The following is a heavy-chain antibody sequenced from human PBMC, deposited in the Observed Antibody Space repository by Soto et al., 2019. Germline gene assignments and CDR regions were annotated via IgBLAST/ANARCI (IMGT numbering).Heavy chain of an antibody. CDR2: IIPILRMA. Sequence: QVQLVQSGAEVKMPGSSVKVSCTASGGTFTSYTFSWVRQVPGQGLEWMGRIIPILRMADFAQKFQGRVTINADESTSTVYMKLSSLRSEDTAVYYCATSYGSGSAHSDYWGQGTLVTVS. CDR3: ATSYGSGSAHSDY. CDR1: GGTFTSYT. V-gene: IGHV1-69*02. J-gene: IGHJ4*02. D-gene: IGHD3-10*01.